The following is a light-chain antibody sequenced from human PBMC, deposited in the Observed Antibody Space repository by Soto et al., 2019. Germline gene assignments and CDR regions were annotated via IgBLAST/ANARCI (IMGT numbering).Light chain of an antibody. V-gene: IGKV3-11*01. J-gene: IGKJ2*01. CDR2: DAS. CDR3: QQRTNWMYT. Sequence: EIVLTQSPATLSLSPGERATLSCRASQSVGDQLAWYQQRPGQAPRLLMYDASNRASGIPARFSGSGSGTDFTLTISSLEPEDFAVYYCQQRTNWMYTFGQGTKLEIK. CDR1: QSVGDQ.